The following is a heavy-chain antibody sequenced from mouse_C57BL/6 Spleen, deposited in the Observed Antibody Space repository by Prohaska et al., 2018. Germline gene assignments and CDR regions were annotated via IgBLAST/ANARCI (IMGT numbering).Heavy chain of an antibody. J-gene: IGHJ1*03. CDR2: IDPSDSYT. D-gene: IGHD1-2*01. Sequence: QVQLQQPGAELVRPGTSVKLSCKASGYTFTSYWMHWVKQRPGQGLEWIGVIDPSDSYTNYNQKFKGKATLTVDTSSSTAYMQLSSLTSEDSAVYYCAKYYGREYFDVWGTGTTVTVSS. CDR1: GYTFTSYW. V-gene: IGHV1-59*01. CDR3: AKYYGREYFDV.